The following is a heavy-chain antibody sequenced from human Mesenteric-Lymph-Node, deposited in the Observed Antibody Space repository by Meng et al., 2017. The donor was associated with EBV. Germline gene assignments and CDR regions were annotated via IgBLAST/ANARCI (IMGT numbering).Heavy chain of an antibody. CDR3: ARTIAGEYGDYVVPLDY. CDR1: GGSFSCDY. CDR2: INAGEST. Sequence: QLTQWGGRMLKPTETLSLTLGVYGGSFSCDYWTWIRQPPGKGLEWIGEINAGESTNYNPSRKSRVTMSIDTSKNQFSLKLSSVTAADTAVYYCARTIAGEYGDYVVPLDYWGQGTLVTVSS. D-gene: IGHD4-17*01. J-gene: IGHJ4*02. V-gene: IGHV4-34*01.